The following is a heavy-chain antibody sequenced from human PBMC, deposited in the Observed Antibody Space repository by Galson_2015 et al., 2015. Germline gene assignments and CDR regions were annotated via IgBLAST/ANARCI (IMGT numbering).Heavy chain of an antibody. CDR1: GFTFSSSA. CDR2: ISYDGSNK. V-gene: IGHV3-30-3*01. CDR3: ARGDDDFGYSFVY. D-gene: IGHD4-17*01. Sequence: SLRLSCAASGFTFSSSAMHWVRQAPGQGLEWVAVISYDGSNKYYADSVKGRFTISRDNSKNTVYLQMNSLRAEDTAGYYCARGDDDFGYSFVYLGQGTLVTVFS. J-gene: IGHJ4*01.